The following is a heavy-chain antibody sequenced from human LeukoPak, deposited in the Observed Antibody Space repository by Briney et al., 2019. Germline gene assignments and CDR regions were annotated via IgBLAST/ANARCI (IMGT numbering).Heavy chain of an antibody. V-gene: IGHV3-23*01. D-gene: IGHD3-22*01. CDR1: GFTFSSCA. Sequence: PGGSLRLSCAASGFTFSSCAMRWLRQAPGKGVAGVSAISGSGGSTYYAHSVKGRFTISRDNSKNTLYLQMNSLRAEDTAVYYCAKQISSGAFDYWGQGTLVTVSS. CDR2: ISGSGGST. CDR3: AKQISSGAFDY. J-gene: IGHJ4*02.